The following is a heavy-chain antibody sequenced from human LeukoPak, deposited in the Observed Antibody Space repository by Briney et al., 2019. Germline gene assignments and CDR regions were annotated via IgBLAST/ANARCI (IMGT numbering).Heavy chain of an antibody. CDR2: INPNSGGT. CDR3: AIGRSTSVQRNWCEP. D-gene: IGHD2-2*01. J-gene: IGHJ5*02. Sequence: GASVKVSCKASGYTFTGYYMHWVRQAPGQGLEWLGRINPNSGGTNYEQKFQGRVTMTRDTSISTAYMELSRLRSDVTAVDNRAIGRSTSVQRNWCEPWRQETLVGVSS. CDR1: GYTFTGYY. V-gene: IGHV1-2*06.